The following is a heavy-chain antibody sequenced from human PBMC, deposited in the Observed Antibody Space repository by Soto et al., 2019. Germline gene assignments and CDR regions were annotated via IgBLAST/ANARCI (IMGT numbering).Heavy chain of an antibody. CDR1: GFTFSSYG. D-gene: IGHD2-2*01. Sequence: GGSLRLSCAASGFTFSSYGMHWVRQAPGKGLEWVAVISYDGSNKYYADSVKGRFTISRDNSKNTLYLQMNSLRAEDTAVYYCAKAQNLLGYCSSTSCYEFDYWGQGTLVTVSS. CDR2: ISYDGSNK. CDR3: AKAQNLLGYCSSTSCYEFDY. V-gene: IGHV3-30*18. J-gene: IGHJ4*02.